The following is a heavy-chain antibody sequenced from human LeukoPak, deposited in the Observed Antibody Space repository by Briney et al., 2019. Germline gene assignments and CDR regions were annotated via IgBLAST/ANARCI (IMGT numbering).Heavy chain of an antibody. J-gene: IGHJ1*01. CDR1: GFTVSSTY. D-gene: IGHD2-21*02. Sequence: QPGGSLRLSCAASGFTVSSTYMNWVRQAPGKGLEWVAHINPDGRDTYYVDSVEGRFTISRDNAQNSMYLQMNSLRVEDTAVYYCTSWGDTTAEYFQRWGQGTLVTVSS. V-gene: IGHV3-7*01. CDR2: INPDGRDT. CDR3: TSWGDTTAEYFQR.